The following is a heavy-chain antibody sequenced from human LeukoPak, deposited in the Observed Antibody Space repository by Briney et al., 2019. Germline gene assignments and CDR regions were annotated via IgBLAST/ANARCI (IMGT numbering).Heavy chain of an antibody. Sequence: GGSLRLSCAASGFTFSDTWMHWVRQAPGEGLVWVSRIRSDGSDTRYAESVKGRFTISRDNSKNTLYLQMNSLRAEDTAVYYCARRAGAYSHPYDYWGQGTLVTVSS. D-gene: IGHD4/OR15-4a*01. CDR1: GFTFSDTW. J-gene: IGHJ4*02. CDR2: IRSDGSDT. CDR3: ARRAGAYSHPYDY. V-gene: IGHV3-74*01.